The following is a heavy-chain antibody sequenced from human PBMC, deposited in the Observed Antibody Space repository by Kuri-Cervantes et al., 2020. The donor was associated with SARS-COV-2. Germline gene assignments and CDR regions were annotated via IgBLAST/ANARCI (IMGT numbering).Heavy chain of an antibody. Sequence: TFSSYAMSWIRQPPGKGLEWIGSIYYSGSTYYNPSLKSQVTISVDTSKNQFSLKLSSVTAADTAVYYCAGKRGWSDPWGQGTLVTVSS. J-gene: IGHJ5*02. CDR1: TFSSYA. V-gene: IGHV4-39*01. CDR3: AGKRGWSDP. D-gene: IGHD5-24*01. CDR2: IYYSGST.